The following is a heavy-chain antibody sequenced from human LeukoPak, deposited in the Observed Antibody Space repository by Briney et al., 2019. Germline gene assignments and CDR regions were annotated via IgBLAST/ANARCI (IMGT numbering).Heavy chain of an antibody. CDR1: GFTFSSYG. CDR3: AKEMIGDMIVDEDAFDI. V-gene: IGHV3-30*18. CDR2: ISYDGSNK. D-gene: IGHD3-22*01. Sequence: GGSLRLSCAASGFTFSSYGMHWVRQAPGKGLEWVAVISYDGSNKYYADSVKGRFTISRDNSKNTLYLQMNSLRAEDTAVYYCAKEMIGDMIVDEDAFDIWGQGTMVTVSS. J-gene: IGHJ3*02.